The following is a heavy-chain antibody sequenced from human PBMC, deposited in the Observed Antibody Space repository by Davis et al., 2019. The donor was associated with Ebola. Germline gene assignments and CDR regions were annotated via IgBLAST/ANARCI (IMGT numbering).Heavy chain of an antibody. V-gene: IGHV4-34*01. J-gene: IGHJ4*02. D-gene: IGHD2-21*02. CDR2: INHSGNT. CDR1: GGSFSGNY. CDR3: ARGQLTSNIVVVTASHFDS. Sequence: SETLSLTCAVYGGSFSGNYWSWIREPPGKGLEWIGEINHSGNTNFSPSLKSRVTISVDTSKNQFSLKLSSVTAADTAVYYCARGQLTSNIVVVTASHFDSWGQGTLVTVSS.